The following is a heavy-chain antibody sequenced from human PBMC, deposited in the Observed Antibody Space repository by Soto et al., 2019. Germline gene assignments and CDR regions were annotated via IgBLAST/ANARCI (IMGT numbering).Heavy chain of an antibody. CDR1: GGSISSSSYY. CDR2: IYYSGST. J-gene: IGHJ1*01. CDR3: AREGNRFQH. D-gene: IGHD3-10*01. V-gene: IGHV4-39*02. Sequence: SETLSLTCTVSGGSISSSSYYWGWIRQPPGKGLEWIGSIYYSGSTYYNLSLKSRVTISVDTSKNQFSLKLSSVTAADTAVYYCAREGNRFQHWGQGTLVTVSS.